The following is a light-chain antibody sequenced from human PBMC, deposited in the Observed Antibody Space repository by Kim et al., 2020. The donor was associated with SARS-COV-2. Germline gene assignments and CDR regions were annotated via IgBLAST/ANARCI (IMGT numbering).Light chain of an antibody. CDR2: GAS. CDR1: QSVSIN. J-gene: IGKJ2*01. Sequence: SVSPGERATLSCRASQSVSINLAWYQQKPGQAPRLLIYGASTRATGIPSRFSGSGSGTEFTLTINSLQSEDFAVYSCQQYNNWPYTFGQGTKLEI. V-gene: IGKV3-15*01. CDR3: QQYNNWPYT.